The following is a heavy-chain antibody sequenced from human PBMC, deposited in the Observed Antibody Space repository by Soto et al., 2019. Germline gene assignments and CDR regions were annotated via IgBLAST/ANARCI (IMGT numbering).Heavy chain of an antibody. CDR2: IYWDDDK. J-gene: IGHJ4*02. Sequence: QITLKESGPTLVKPTQTLTLTCTFSGFSLSTSGVGVGWIRQPPGKALEWLALIYWDDDKRYSPSLKSRLTITKDTSKNQVVLTMTNMDPVDTATYYCAHYSPNYDILTGYPLAVYWGQGTLVTVSS. V-gene: IGHV2-5*02. CDR3: AHYSPNYDILTGYPLAVY. CDR1: GFSLSTSGVG. D-gene: IGHD3-9*01.